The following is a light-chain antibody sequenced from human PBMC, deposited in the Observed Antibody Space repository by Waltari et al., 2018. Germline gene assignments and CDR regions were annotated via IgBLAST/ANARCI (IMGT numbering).Light chain of an antibody. CDR2: VNSDGSH. CDR1: SGPSYYP. V-gene: IGLV4-69*01. J-gene: IGLJ2*01. CDR3: QTWGTTIWV. Sequence: QRVLTQSPSASASLGASVKLTCTLSSGPSYYPIAWHQQHPDRVPRFLMKVNSDGSHTNGDEIPDRFSGSSSGAERFLTISSLQSDDEAVYYCQTWGTTIWVFGGGTKLTVL.